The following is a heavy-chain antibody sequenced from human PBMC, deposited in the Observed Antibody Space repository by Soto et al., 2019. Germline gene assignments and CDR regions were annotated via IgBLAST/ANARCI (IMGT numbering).Heavy chain of an antibody. CDR2: ISYDGSNK. D-gene: IGHD3-3*01. CDR1: GFTFSSCA. J-gene: IGHJ4*02. CDR3: ARDKRDLRFAEWSYYFDY. V-gene: IGHV3-30-3*01. Sequence: QVQLVESGGGVVQPGRSLRLSCAASGFTFSSCAMHWVRQAPGKGLEWGALISYDGSNKYYADSVKGRFTISRDNSKNTLYLQMNSLRAEDTAVYYCARDKRDLRFAEWSYYFDYWGQGTLVTVSS.